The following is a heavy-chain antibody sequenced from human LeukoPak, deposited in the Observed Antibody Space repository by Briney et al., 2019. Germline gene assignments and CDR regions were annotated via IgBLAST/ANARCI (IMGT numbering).Heavy chain of an antibody. CDR2: ITGSGGRT. V-gene: IGHV3-23*01. CDR1: GFAFSSYS. Sequence: GGSLRLSCAASGFAFSSYSMHWVRQAPGKGLEWVSAITGSGGRTNYADSVKGRFTISRDNSKNTLYLQMNSLRAEDTAIYYCAKEVLYGSGSYYDYWGQGTLVTVSS. CDR3: AKEVLYGSGSYYDY. D-gene: IGHD3-10*01. J-gene: IGHJ4*02.